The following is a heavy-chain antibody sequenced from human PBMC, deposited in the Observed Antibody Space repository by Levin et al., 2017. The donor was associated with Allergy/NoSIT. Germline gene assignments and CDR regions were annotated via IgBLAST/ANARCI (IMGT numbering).Heavy chain of an antibody. V-gene: IGHV3-30-3*01. CDR1: GFTFSSYA. Sequence: AGGSLRLSCAASGFTFSSYAMHWVRQAPGKGLEWVAVISYDGSNKYYADSVKGRFTISRDNSKNTLYLQMNSLRAEDTAVYYCARDVGGVVVATSGYYMDVWGKGTTVTVSS. CDR3: ARDVGGVVVATSGYYMDV. CDR2: ISYDGSNK. J-gene: IGHJ6*03. D-gene: IGHD2-15*01.